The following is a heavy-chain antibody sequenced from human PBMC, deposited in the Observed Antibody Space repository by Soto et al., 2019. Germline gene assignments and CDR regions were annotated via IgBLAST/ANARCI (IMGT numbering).Heavy chain of an antibody. CDR2: INAGNGNT. Sequence: ASVKVSCKASGGTFSSYAISWVRQAPGQRLEWMGWINAGNGNTKYSQKFQGRVTITRDTSASTAYMELSSLRSEDTAVYYCARVGSYAGSRYYYGMDVWGQGTTVTVSS. CDR1: GGTFSSYA. J-gene: IGHJ6*02. D-gene: IGHD2-2*01. V-gene: IGHV1-3*01. CDR3: ARVGSYAGSRYYYGMDV.